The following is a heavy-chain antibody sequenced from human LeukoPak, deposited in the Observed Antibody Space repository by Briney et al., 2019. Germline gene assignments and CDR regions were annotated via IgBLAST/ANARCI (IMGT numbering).Heavy chain of an antibody. CDR2: ISYDGSNK. J-gene: IGHJ6*02. V-gene: IGHV3-30*18. CDR3: AKGLIDSSSWPRSYYYYGMDV. D-gene: IGHD6-13*01. Sequence: GGSLRLSCAASGFTFSSYGMHWVRQAPGKGLEWVAVISYDGSNKYYADSVKGRFTISRDNSKNTLYLQMNSLRAEDTAVYYCAKGLIDSSSWPRSYYYYGMDVWGQGTTVTVSS. CDR1: GFTFSSYG.